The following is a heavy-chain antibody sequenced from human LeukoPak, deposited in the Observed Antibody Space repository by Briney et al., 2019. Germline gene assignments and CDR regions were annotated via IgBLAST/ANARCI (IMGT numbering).Heavy chain of an antibody. Sequence: QPGGSLRLSCAVSGFTFSSYSMNWVRQAPGKGLEWVSYISSSSSTIHYADSVRGRFTISRDNAKNSLYLQMNSLRAEDTAVYYCAKEGYYYDSSGYYRYFDYWGQGTLVTVSS. V-gene: IGHV3-48*01. CDR2: ISSSSSTI. J-gene: IGHJ4*02. CDR1: GFTFSSYS. CDR3: AKEGYYYDSSGYYRYFDY. D-gene: IGHD3-22*01.